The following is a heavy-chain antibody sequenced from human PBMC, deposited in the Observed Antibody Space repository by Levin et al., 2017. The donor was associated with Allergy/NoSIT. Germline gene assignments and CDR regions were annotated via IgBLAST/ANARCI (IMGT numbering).Heavy chain of an antibody. D-gene: IGHD6-13*01. CDR3: ARGYSTSWFYYFDS. Sequence: SETLSLTCAVYGESFTGYCWNWIRQPPGKGLEWIGEINHSGSTNYNPSLKSRVTISLDTSKNQFSLKLNSVTAADTAVYYCARGYSTSWFYYFDSWGQGTLVTVSS. CDR1: GESFTGYC. V-gene: IGHV4-34*01. CDR2: INHSGST. J-gene: IGHJ4*02.